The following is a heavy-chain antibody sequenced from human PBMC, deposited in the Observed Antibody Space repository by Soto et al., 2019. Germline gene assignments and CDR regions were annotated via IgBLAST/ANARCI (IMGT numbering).Heavy chain of an antibody. Sequence: SETLSLTCAVYGGSFSENYWSWIRQPPGKGLEWIGEINHSGSTNYNPSLKSRVTISVDTSKSQFSLKLSSVTAADTAVYYCAREGVGDFWSGYYRYYYMGVWAKGTTVTVSS. CDR2: INHSGST. CDR3: AREGVGDFWSGYYRYYYMGV. CDR1: GGSFSENY. V-gene: IGHV4-34*01. D-gene: IGHD3-3*01. J-gene: IGHJ6*03.